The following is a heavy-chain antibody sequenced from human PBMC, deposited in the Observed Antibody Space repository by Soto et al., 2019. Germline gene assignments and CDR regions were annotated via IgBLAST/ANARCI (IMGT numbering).Heavy chain of an antibody. Sequence: ASVKVSCKASGYTFTSYGISWVRQAPGQRLEWMGWISAYNGNTNYAQKLQGRVTMTTDTSTSTAYMELRSLRSDDTAVYYCARSGSYSSSWYEVVYWGQGTLVTVSS. D-gene: IGHD6-13*01. CDR2: ISAYNGNT. J-gene: IGHJ4*02. V-gene: IGHV1-18*01. CDR1: GYTFTSYG. CDR3: ARSGSYSSSWYEVVY.